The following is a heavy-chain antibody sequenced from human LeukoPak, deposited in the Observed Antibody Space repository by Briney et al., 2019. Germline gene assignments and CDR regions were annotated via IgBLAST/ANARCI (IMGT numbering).Heavy chain of an antibody. CDR3: AKDGSWGDYYFYFYIDV. Sequence: GGSLRLSCAASGFTFSSYSMNWVRQAPGRGLEWVSGISASGHYTYNADSAKGRFTISRDNSKNTLYLQMNSLRAEDTALYFCAKDGSWGDYYFYFYIDVWDKGTTVTVSS. CDR2: ISASGHYT. J-gene: IGHJ6*03. D-gene: IGHD3-16*01. V-gene: IGHV3-23*01. CDR1: GFTFSSYS.